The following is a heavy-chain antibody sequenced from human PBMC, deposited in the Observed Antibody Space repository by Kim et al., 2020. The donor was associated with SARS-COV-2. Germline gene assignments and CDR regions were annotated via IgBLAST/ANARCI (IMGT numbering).Heavy chain of an antibody. CDR2: ISGSGGST. D-gene: IGHD6-19*01. CDR1: GFTFSSYA. J-gene: IGHJ4*02. Sequence: GGSLRLSCAASGFTFSSYAMSWVRQAPGKGLEWVSAISGSGGSTYYADSVKGRFTISRDNSKNTLYLQMNSLRAEDTAVYYCAKDRPGAIAVAGSFDYWGQGTLVTVSS. CDR3: AKDRPGAIAVAGSFDY. V-gene: IGHV3-23*01.